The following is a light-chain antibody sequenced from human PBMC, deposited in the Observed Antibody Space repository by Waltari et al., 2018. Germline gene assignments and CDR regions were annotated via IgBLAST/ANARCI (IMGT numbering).Light chain of an antibody. Sequence: DIVMTQSPLSLPVTPGEPASISCRSSQSLLHSNGYNYLDWYLQKPGQSPQLLIYLGSNRASGVPDRFRGSGSGTDFTLKISRVEAEDVGVYYCMQALQIPPTFGPGTKVDIK. CDR1: QSLLHSNGYNY. CDR2: LGS. J-gene: IGKJ3*01. CDR3: MQALQIPPT. V-gene: IGKV2-28*01.